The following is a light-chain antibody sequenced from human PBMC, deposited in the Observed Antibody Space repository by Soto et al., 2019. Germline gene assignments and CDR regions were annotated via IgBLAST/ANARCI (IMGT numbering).Light chain of an antibody. CDR1: QSINRY. J-gene: IGKJ3*01. Sequence: DIQMTQSPSSLSASVVARVTITCRSSQSINRYTHWYQQKPGKAPNLLINAASGLQSGVPSRFRGGGSGTDFNLTISNLQPDDFATYFCQQTYSTPFTFGPGTKVDIK. V-gene: IGKV1-39*01. CDR3: QQTYSTPFT. CDR2: AAS.